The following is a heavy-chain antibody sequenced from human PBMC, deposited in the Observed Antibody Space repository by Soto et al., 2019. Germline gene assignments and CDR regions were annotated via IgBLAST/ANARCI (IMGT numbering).Heavy chain of an antibody. Sequence: GGSLRLSCAASVFTVSDNYMTLVRQAPGKGLEWVSVLYSAGNSYYADSVQVRFTISRHDSKNTLYLQMNSLRAEDTAVYYCATPFTDTERYYDFWSGSYYGLEVWGQGTTVTVSS. CDR2: LYSAGNS. V-gene: IGHV3-66*02. CDR3: ATPFTDTERYYDFWSGSYYGLEV. J-gene: IGHJ6*02. CDR1: VFTVSDNY. D-gene: IGHD3-3*01.